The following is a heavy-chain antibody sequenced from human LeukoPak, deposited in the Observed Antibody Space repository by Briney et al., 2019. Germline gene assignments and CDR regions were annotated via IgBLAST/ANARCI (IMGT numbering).Heavy chain of an antibody. D-gene: IGHD5-24*01. CDR1: GFTLSLAW. J-gene: IGHJ4*02. Sequence: PGGSLRLSCATSGFTLSLAWMHWVRQAPGQGLEWVSRIKYDGSYTSYADSVKGRFTISRDNARNTLSLHMISLRAEDTAVYFCVRDGDAYNFDFWGQGVLVTVSS. CDR3: VRDGDAYNFDF. CDR2: IKYDGSYT. V-gene: IGHV3-74*01.